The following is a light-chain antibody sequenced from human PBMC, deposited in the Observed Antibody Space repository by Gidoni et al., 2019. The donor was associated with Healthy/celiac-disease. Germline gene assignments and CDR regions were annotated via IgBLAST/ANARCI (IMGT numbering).Light chain of an antibody. CDR3: SSYTSSSSVV. Sequence: QSALTQPASVSGSPGQSITISFTGTSSDVGGYNYVSWYQQQPGKSPTLMIYDVSNRPSGVSNRFSGSKSGNTASLTISGLQAEDEADYYCSSYTSSSSVVFGGGTKLTVL. CDR1: SSDVGGYNY. J-gene: IGLJ2*01. V-gene: IGLV2-14*03. CDR2: DVS.